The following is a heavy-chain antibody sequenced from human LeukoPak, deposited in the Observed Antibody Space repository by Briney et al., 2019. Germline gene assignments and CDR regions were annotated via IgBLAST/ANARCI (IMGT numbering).Heavy chain of an antibody. CDR3: ARRGTTYCTVDSCHPNWFDP. CDR1: GFTFSDYY. CDR2: INGSSSDT. J-gene: IGHJ5*02. V-gene: IGHV3-11*03. Sequence: PGGSLRLSCAASGFTFSDYYMTRIRQAPGRGLEWISYINGSSSDTKYADSVKGRFTISRDNAKNSLYLLMNSLRAEDTAVYYCARRGTTYCTVDSCHPNWFDPWGQGTLVTVSS. D-gene: IGHD2-15*01.